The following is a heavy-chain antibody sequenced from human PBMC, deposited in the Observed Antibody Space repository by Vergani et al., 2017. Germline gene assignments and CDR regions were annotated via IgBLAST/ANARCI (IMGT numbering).Heavy chain of an antibody. J-gene: IGHJ3*02. Sequence: QVQLVESGGGVVQPGRSLRLSCAASGFTFSSYAMHWVRQAPGKGLEWVAVITYDGSNKYYADYVKGRFSISSDKSKNTLYLQMNSLRAEDTAVYYCARDVHPSRGWTADAFDIWGQGTMVTVSS. V-gene: IGHV3-30-3*01. CDR1: GFTFSSYA. CDR2: ITYDGSNK. D-gene: IGHD6-19*01. CDR3: ARDVHPSRGWTADAFDI.